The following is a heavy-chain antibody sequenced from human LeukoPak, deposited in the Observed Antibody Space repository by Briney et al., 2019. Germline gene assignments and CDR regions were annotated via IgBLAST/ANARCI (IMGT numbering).Heavy chain of an antibody. Sequence: ASVKVSCKASGYTFTSYDMSWVRQAPGQGLEWMGRISAYNGNTNYAQKLQGRVTMTTDTSTSTAYMELSSLRSDDTAVYYCARLTTPDDWFDPWGQGTLVTVSS. J-gene: IGHJ5*02. CDR2: ISAYNGNT. V-gene: IGHV1-18*01. D-gene: IGHD4-17*01. CDR1: GYTFTSYD. CDR3: ARLTTPDDWFDP.